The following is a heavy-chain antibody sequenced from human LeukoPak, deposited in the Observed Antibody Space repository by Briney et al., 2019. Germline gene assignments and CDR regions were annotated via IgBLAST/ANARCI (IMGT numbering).Heavy chain of an antibody. J-gene: IGHJ4*02. Sequence: SETLSLTCAVYGGSFSGYYWSWIRQPPGKGLEWIGEINHSGSTNHNPSLKSRVTISVDTSKNQFSPKLSSVTAADTAVYYCARSGVAALRNWGQGTLVTVSS. V-gene: IGHV4-34*01. CDR3: ARSGVAALRN. D-gene: IGHD2-15*01. CDR1: GGSFSGYY. CDR2: INHSGST.